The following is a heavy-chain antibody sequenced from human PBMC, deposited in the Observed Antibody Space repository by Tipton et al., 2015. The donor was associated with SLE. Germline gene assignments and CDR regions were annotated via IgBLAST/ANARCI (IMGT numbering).Heavy chain of an antibody. Sequence: QLVQSGAEVKKPGESLKISCKGSGDSFSTYWVGWVRQISGKSLEYMGTIYVGDSDTRYSPSFQGQVTISADKSTITTYLQWSSLKASDTAIYFCARGVRGYNSGWDGFDIWGQGTVVTVFS. V-gene: IGHV5-51*03. J-gene: IGHJ3*02. D-gene: IGHD6-19*01. CDR2: IYVGDSDT. CDR1: GDSFSTYW. CDR3: ARGVRGYNSGWDGFDI.